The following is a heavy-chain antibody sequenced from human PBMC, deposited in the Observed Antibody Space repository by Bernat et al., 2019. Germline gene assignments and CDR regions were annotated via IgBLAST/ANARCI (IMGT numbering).Heavy chain of an antibody. J-gene: IGHJ1*01. CDR3: ARPRGGDYDEAGFAEYFQH. Sequence: EVQLVESGGGLVQPGGSLRLSCAASGFTFGSYDFHWVRQVTGEGLEWVSAIGVDGAIYYSGSVKGRFTISREDAKNSLYLQMNSLTVGDTAVYYCARPRGGDYDEAGFAEYFQHWGQGTLVTVSS. V-gene: IGHV3-13*04. CDR1: GFTFGSYD. D-gene: IGHD4-17*01. CDR2: IGVDGAI.